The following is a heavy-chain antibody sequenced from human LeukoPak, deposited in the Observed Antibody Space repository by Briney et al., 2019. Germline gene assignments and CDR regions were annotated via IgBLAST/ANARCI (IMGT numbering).Heavy chain of an antibody. Sequence: GGSLRLSCAASGFTFSNYAMGWVRQAPGKGLEWVSTISGDGGSTYYADSVMGRFTISRDNSKNTLYLQVNSLRVEDTAVYSCAKSPGVNGYYFFDSWGQGSLVTVSS. CDR1: GFTFSNYA. CDR3: AKSPGVNGYYFFDS. J-gene: IGHJ4*02. CDR2: ISGDGGST. V-gene: IGHV3-23*01. D-gene: IGHD5-24*01.